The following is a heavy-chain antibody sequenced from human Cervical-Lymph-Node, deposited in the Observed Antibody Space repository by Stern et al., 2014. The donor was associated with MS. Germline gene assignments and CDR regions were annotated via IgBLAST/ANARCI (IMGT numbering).Heavy chain of an antibody. D-gene: IGHD3-22*01. CDR2: ISTAGSNK. CDR1: GFTFSSYG. CDR3: AKVWAYDSSGYYLSYYYYGMDV. V-gene: IGHV3-30*18. J-gene: IGHJ6*02. Sequence: VQLVESGGGVVQPGRSLRLSCAASGFTFSSYGMHWVRQAPGKGLEWVAVISTAGSNKYYADSVKGRFTISRDNSKNTLYLQMNSLRAEDTAVYYCAKVWAYDSSGYYLSYYYYGMDVWGQGTTVTVSS.